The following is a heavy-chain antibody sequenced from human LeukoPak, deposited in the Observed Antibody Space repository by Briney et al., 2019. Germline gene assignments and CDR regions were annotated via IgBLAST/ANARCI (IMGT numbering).Heavy chain of an antibody. J-gene: IGHJ6*02. CDR1: GGSISSGGYY. V-gene: IGHV4-31*03. CDR3: ARVERSAKRGMDV. D-gene: IGHD3-3*01. CDR2: IYYSGST. Sequence: SQTPSLTCTVSGGSISSGGYYWSWIRQHPGKGLEWIGYIYYSGSTYYNPSLKSRVTISVDTSKNQFSLKLSSVTAADTAVYYCARVERSAKRGMDVWGQGTTVTVSS.